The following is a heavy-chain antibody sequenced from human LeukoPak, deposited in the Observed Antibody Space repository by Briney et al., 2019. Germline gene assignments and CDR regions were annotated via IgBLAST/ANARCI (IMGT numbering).Heavy chain of an antibody. CDR1: GFTFSSYS. V-gene: IGHV3-23*01. CDR2: ISGSGGST. J-gene: IGHJ4*02. D-gene: IGHD3-10*02. Sequence: GGSLRLSCAASGFTFSSYSMNWVRQAPGKGLEWVSAISGSGGSTYYADSVKGRFTISRDNSKNTLYLQMNSLRAEDTAVYYCATGSVPREVFDYWGQGTLVTVSS. CDR3: ATGSVPREVFDY.